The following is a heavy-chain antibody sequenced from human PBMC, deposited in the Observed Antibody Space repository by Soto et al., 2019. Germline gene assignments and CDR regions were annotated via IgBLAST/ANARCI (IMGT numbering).Heavy chain of an antibody. Sequence: EVQMLESGGGLVQPGGSLRLSCEVSGFTFTSYAMNWVRQAPGKGLEWVAGMTSSGSGTFYADSVKGRFTISRDNFRNTLYLELSTVREDDTAVYFCAKDLRNIGAPPWFKCFDDWGQGTLVTVSS. CDR2: MTSSGSGT. CDR1: GFTFTSYA. CDR3: AKDLRNIGAPPWFKCFDD. J-gene: IGHJ4*02. D-gene: IGHD6-6*01. V-gene: IGHV3-23*01.